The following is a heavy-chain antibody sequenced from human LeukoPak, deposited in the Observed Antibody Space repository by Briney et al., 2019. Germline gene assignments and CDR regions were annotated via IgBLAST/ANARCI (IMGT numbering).Heavy chain of an antibody. D-gene: IGHD3-3*01. Sequence: PGGSLRLPCAASGFIFTNYAFHWVRQAPGKGLEWVAVISYDGDNKYYADSVKGRFTISRDNSKNTLYLQMSSLRAEDTAVYYYAKDLTRGDYWGQGTLVTVSS. J-gene: IGHJ4*02. CDR3: AKDLTRGDY. V-gene: IGHV3-30-3*01. CDR2: ISYDGDNK. CDR1: GFIFTNYA.